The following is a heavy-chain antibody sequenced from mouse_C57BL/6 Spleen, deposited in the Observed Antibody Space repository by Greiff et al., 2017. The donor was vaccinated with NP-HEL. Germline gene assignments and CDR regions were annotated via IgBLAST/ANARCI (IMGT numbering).Heavy chain of an antibody. CDR3: AREDYDRGYYYAMDY. J-gene: IGHJ4*01. CDR1: GYAFTNYL. D-gene: IGHD2-4*01. Sequence: VQGVESGAELVRPGTSVKVSCKASGYAFTNYLIEWVKQRPGQGLEWIGVINPGSGGTNYNEKFKGKATLTADKSSSTAYMQLSSLTSEDSAVYFCAREDYDRGYYYAMDYWGQGTSVTVSS. CDR2: INPGSGGT. V-gene: IGHV1-54*01.